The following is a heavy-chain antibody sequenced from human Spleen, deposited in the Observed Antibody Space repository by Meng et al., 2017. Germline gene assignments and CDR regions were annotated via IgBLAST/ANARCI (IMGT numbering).Heavy chain of an antibody. Sequence: GESLKISCAASGFTFSSYSMNWVRQAPGKGLEWVSSISSSSSYIYYADSVKGRFTISRDNAKNSLYLQMDSLRAEDTAVYYCAREVGSFDNWGQGTLVTVSS. V-gene: IGHV3-21*01. CDR3: AREVGSFDN. CDR2: ISSSSSYI. CDR1: GFTFSSYS. D-gene: IGHD3-16*01. J-gene: IGHJ4*02.